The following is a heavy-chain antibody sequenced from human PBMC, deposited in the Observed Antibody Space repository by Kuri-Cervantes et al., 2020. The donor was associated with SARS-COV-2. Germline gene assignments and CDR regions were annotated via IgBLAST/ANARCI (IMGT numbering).Heavy chain of an antibody. J-gene: IGHJ4*02. V-gene: IGHV4-30-2*01. CDR2: IYHSGST. CDR1: GGSISSGGYS. D-gene: IGHD4-17*01. CDR3: ARDLDDYGDSPGY. Sequence: SETLSLTCAVSGGSISSGGYSWSWIRQPPGKGLEWIGYIYHSGSTYYNPSLKSRVTISVDRSKNQFSLKLSSVTAADTAVYYCARDLDDYGDSPGYWGQGTLVTVSS.